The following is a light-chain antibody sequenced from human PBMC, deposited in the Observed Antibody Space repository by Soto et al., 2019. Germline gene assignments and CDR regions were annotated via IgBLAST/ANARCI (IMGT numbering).Light chain of an antibody. J-gene: IGLJ2*01. V-gene: IGLV3-21*04. Sequence: SYELTQAPSVSVAPGKTATITCGGNNIGSKSVHWYQQKPGQAPVLVIYYDSDRPSGIPERFSGSNSESTATLTISRVEAGDEADYYCQVWDIGSGVAFGGGTKLTVL. CDR3: QVWDIGSGVA. CDR2: YDS. CDR1: NIGSKS.